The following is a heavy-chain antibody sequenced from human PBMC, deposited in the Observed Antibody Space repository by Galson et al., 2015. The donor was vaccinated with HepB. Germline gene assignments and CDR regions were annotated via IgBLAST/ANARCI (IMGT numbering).Heavy chain of an antibody. CDR3: ARDSRQWLVWTNIAFVHYFDY. D-gene: IGHD6-19*01. Sequence: SLRLSCAASGFTFSSYAMSWVRQAPGKGLEWVSAISGSGGSTYYADSVKGRFTISRDNAKNSLYLQMNSLRAEDTAVYYCARDSRQWLVWTNIAFVHYFDYWGQGTLVTVSS. J-gene: IGHJ4*02. CDR1: GFTFSSYA. CDR2: ISGSGGST. V-gene: IGHV3-23*01.